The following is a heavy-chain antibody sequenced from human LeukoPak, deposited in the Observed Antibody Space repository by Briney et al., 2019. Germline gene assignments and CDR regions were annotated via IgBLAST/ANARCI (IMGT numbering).Heavy chain of an antibody. CDR1: GGSISSSSYY. Sequence: SETLSLTCTVSGGSISSSSYYWGWIRQPPGTGLEWIGSIYYSGSTYYNPSLKSRVTISVDTSKNQFSLKLSSVTAADTAVYYCARKKGSRPTYNWFDPWGQGTLVTVSS. V-gene: IGHV4-39*01. D-gene: IGHD6-13*01. CDR3: ARKKGSRPTYNWFDP. CDR2: IYYSGST. J-gene: IGHJ5*02.